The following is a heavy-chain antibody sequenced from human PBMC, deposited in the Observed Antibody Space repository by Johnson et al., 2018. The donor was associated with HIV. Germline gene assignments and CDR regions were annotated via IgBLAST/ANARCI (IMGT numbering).Heavy chain of an antibody. Sequence: QVQLVESGGGEVQPGRSLRLSCAGSGFTFSSYGIHWVRQAPGKGLEWVASVSHDGSKKYYADSVKGRFIISRENSKNTVYLQMNSLRAEDTAVYYCSKESFMTMIQGVLLPIAFDIWGQGTMVTVSS. CDR1: GFTFSSYG. D-gene: IGHD3-10*01. J-gene: IGHJ3*02. V-gene: IGHV3-30*18. CDR2: VSHDGSKK. CDR3: SKESFMTMIQGVLLPIAFDI.